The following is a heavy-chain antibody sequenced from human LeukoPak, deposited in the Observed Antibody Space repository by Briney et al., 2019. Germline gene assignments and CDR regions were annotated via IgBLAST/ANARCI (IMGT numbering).Heavy chain of an antibody. Sequence: GGSLRLSCAASGFSFSSYWMHWVRRVPGKGLLWVSRINGDGSSTIYTDSVRGRFTISRDNAKNTLYLQMNSLKVEDTAVYYCTRGYLGIDYWGQGTLVTVSS. CDR2: INGDGSST. CDR1: GFSFSSYW. J-gene: IGHJ4*02. CDR3: TRGYLGIDY. D-gene: IGHD7-27*01. V-gene: IGHV3-74*01.